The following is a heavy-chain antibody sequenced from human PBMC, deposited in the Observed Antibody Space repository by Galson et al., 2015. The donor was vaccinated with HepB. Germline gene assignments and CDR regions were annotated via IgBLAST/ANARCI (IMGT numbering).Heavy chain of an antibody. J-gene: IGHJ6*02. Sequence: SVKVSCKVSGYTLTELSMHWVRQAPGKGLEWMGGFDPEDGETIYAQKFQGRVTMTEDTSTDTAYMELSSLRSEDTAVYYCATLDNWNYGGGMDVWGQGTTVTVSS. CDR1: GYTLTELS. D-gene: IGHD1-7*01. CDR3: ATLDNWNYGGGMDV. CDR2: FDPEDGET. V-gene: IGHV1-24*01.